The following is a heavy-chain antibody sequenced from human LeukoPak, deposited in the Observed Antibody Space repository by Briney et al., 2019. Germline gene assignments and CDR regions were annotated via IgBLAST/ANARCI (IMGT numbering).Heavy chain of an antibody. CDR1: GFTFDDYA. J-gene: IGHJ4*02. CDR3: ANSYTGSHFDY. Sequence: TGGSLRLSCAASGFTFDDYAMHWVRQATGKDLEWVSLISGDGGGTYYADSVKGRFTISRDNSRSSLYLQMNSLRTEDTAFYYCANSYTGSHFDYWGQGTLVTVSS. V-gene: IGHV3-43*02. CDR2: ISGDGGGT. D-gene: IGHD1-26*01.